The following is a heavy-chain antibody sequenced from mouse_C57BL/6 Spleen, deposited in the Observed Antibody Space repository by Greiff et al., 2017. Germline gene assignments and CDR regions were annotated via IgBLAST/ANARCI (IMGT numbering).Heavy chain of an antibody. Sequence: EVMLVESGPGLAKPSQTLSLTCSVTGYSITSDYWNWIRKFPGNKLEYMGYISYSGSTYYNQSLKSRISITRDTSKNPYYLQLNSVTTEDTATYYCARFDYDVGYAMDYWGQGTSVTVSS. CDR1: GYSITSDY. J-gene: IGHJ4*01. CDR2: ISYSGST. CDR3: ARFDYDVGYAMDY. V-gene: IGHV3-8*01. D-gene: IGHD2-4*01.